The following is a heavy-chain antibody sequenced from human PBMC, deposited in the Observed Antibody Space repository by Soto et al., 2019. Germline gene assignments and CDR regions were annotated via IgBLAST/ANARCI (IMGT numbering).Heavy chain of an antibody. Sequence: PGESLKISCKGSGYSFTSYWISWVRQMPGKGLEWMGRIDPSDSYTNYSPSFQGHVTISADKSISTAYLQWSSLKASDTAMYYCARRTIFGVVTNNWFDPWGKGTLVTVSS. V-gene: IGHV5-10-1*01. J-gene: IGHJ5*02. CDR1: GYSFTSYW. D-gene: IGHD3-3*01. CDR2: IDPSDSYT. CDR3: ARRTIFGVVTNNWFDP.